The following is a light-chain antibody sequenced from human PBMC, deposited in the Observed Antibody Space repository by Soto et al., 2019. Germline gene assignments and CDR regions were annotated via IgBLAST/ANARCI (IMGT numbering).Light chain of an antibody. V-gene: IGKV3-20*01. CDR3: QQYGSSPLFT. CDR1: QSVSSSY. CDR2: GAS. Sequence: EIVLTQSPGTLSLSPGERATLSCRASQSVSSSYLAWYQQKPGQAPRLLIYGASSRPTGIPDRFSGSGSGTEFTLTVSRLEPEDFAVYYCQQYGSSPLFTFGPGTKVDIK. J-gene: IGKJ3*01.